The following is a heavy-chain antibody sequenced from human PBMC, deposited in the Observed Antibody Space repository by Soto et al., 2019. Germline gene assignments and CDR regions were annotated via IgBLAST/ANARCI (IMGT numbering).Heavy chain of an antibody. J-gene: IGHJ4*02. D-gene: IGHD6-13*01. Sequence: GGSLRLSCAASGFTFSYYYMSWIRQAPGKGLEWVSYIVIGSDYTNYADSVKGRFTISRDNAKNSLYLEMNSLRAEDTAVYYCARLRASTWYLGGYLDYWGQGTLVTVSS. CDR3: ARLRASTWYLGGYLDY. CDR1: GFTFSYYY. CDR2: IVIGSDYT. V-gene: IGHV3-11*06.